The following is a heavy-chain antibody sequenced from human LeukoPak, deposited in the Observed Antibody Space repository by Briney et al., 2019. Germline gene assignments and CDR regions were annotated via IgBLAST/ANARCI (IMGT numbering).Heavy chain of an antibody. CDR3: AKDVGITMIVVVITTFDY. V-gene: IGHV3-23*01. Sequence: GGSLRLSCAASGFTFSSYAMSWVRQVPGKGLEWVSVISGSGDNTYYADSVKGRFTISRDNSKNMLYLQMNSLRAEDTAVYYCAKDVGITMIVVVITTFDYWGQGTLVTVSS. J-gene: IGHJ4*02. CDR1: GFTFSSYA. CDR2: ISGSGDNT. D-gene: IGHD3-22*01.